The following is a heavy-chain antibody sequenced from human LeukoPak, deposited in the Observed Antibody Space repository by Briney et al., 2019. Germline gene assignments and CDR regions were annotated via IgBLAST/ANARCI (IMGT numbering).Heavy chain of an antibody. Sequence: GGSLRLSCAASGFTFSDYSMNWVRQAPGKGLEWVANIKPDGSEKDYVDSVKGRFTISRDNAKNSLYLQMNTLRAEDTAVYNCARGGVTGGRYEYWGQGTLVTVSS. CDR1: GFTFSDYS. J-gene: IGHJ4*02. CDR2: IKPDGSEK. D-gene: IGHD1-14*01. CDR3: ARGGVTGGRYEY. V-gene: IGHV3-7*01.